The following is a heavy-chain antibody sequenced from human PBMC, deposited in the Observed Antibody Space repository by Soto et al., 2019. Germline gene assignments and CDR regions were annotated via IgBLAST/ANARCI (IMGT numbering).Heavy chain of an antibody. Sequence: PGGSLRLSCAASGFTFSSYAMSWVRQAPGKGLGWVSAISGSGGSTYYADSVKGRFTISRDNSKNTLYLQMNSLRAEDTAVYYCAKAEVFVVVPAAIWGDGYYYGMDVWGQGTTVTVSS. V-gene: IGHV3-23*01. J-gene: IGHJ6*02. CDR2: ISGSGGST. CDR3: AKAEVFVVVPAAIWGDGYYYGMDV. D-gene: IGHD2-2*02. CDR1: GFTFSSYA.